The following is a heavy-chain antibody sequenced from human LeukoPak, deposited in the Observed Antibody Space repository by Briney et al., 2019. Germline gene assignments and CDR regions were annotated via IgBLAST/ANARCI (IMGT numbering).Heavy chain of an antibody. D-gene: IGHD2-8*01. Sequence: GGSLRLSCAASGFTFSSYAMHWVRQAPGKGLEWVAVISYDGSNKYYADSVKGRFTISRDNSKNTLYLQMNSLRAEDTAVYYCARDHARKIGYCTKGVCWYYFDYWGQGTLVTVSS. CDR3: ARDHARKIGYCTKGVCWYYFDY. V-gene: IGHV3-30-3*01. CDR1: GFTFSSYA. J-gene: IGHJ4*02. CDR2: ISYDGSNK.